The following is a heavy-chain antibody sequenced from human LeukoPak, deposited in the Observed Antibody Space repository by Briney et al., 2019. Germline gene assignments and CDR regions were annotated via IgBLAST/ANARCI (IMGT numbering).Heavy chain of an antibody. CDR3: TVNYCSGGSCYML. V-gene: IGHV3-73*01. D-gene: IGHD2-15*01. CDR1: GFTFSGST. CDR2: IRSKTSSYAT. J-gene: IGHJ4*02. Sequence: PGGSLRLSCAASGFTFSGSTMHWVRQASGKWLEWVGRIRSKTSSYATAYTASVKGRYTISRDDSKNTAYLQMNSLKTEDTAVYYCTVNYCSGGSCYMLWGQGTLVTVSS.